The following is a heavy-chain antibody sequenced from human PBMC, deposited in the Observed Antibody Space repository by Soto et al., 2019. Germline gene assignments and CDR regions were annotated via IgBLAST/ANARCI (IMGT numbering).Heavy chain of an antibody. CDR1: GYTFTSYA. CDR2: INAGTGDT. J-gene: IGHJ3*02. D-gene: IGHD2-2*03. Sequence: QVHLVQSGAEVKKPGASVKVSRKASGYTFTSYAIHWVRQAPGQRLEWMGWINAGTGDTKYSQKFQGRVTITRDTSATTAYMELSSLRSEDTAVYYCARPLGYCNSIKCWHAFDIWGQGTMVTVSS. CDR3: ARPLGYCNSIKCWHAFDI. V-gene: IGHV1-3*01.